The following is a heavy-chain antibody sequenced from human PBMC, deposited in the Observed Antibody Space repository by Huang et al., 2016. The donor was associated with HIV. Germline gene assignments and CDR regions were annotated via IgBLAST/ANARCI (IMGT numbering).Heavy chain of an antibody. V-gene: IGHV3-23*01. CDR3: AKGRATILDRLDS. CDR1: GVTFSRYA. Sequence: EVQLLESGGGLVRPGGSLRLSCAASGVTFSRYAMSWVRQARGKGLEWVSVSSSNGETSDYTDSVKGRFTISRDNSKNTVSMQMHSLRVEDTAVYYCAKGRATILDRLDSWGQGTLVTVSS. J-gene: IGHJ4*02. D-gene: IGHD3-3*01. CDR2: SSSNGETS.